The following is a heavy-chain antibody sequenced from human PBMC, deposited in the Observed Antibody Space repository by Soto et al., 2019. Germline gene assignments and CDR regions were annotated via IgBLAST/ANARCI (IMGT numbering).Heavy chain of an antibody. V-gene: IGHV4-4*02. CDR1: GGSISSSNW. CDR2: IYHSGST. CDR3: ARGTGFTEPTLG. J-gene: IGHJ3*01. Sequence: SETLSLTCAVSGGSISSSNWWSWVRQPPGKGLEWIGEIYHSGSTNYNPSLKSRVSISVDTSKSQFSLKLSSVTAADTAVYYCARGTGFTEPTLGWGQGTMVTVSS. D-gene: IGHD3-10*01.